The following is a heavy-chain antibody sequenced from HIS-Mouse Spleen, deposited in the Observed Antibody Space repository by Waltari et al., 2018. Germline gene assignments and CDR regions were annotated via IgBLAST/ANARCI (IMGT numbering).Heavy chain of an antibody. Sequence: QLQLQESGPGLVKPSETLSLTCTVSGGSISSSSYYWGWIRQPPGKGLEWIGRSYYRGSTYYNPSLSGRVTRSVDTSKDQFSLKLSSVTAADTAVYYCAREIPYSSSWYDWYFDLWGRGTLVTVSS. J-gene: IGHJ2*01. CDR3: AREIPYSSSWYDWYFDL. D-gene: IGHD6-13*01. CDR2: SYYRGST. V-gene: IGHV4-39*07. CDR1: GGSISSSSYY.